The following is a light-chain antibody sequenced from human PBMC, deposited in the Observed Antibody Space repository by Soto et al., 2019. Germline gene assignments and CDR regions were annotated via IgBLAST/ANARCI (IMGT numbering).Light chain of an antibody. CDR2: GAS. V-gene: IGKV3-20*01. CDR3: QQYCSSPPIT. CDR1: QSVSSSY. Sequence: IVLTQSPGTLYLSPGERATLSCRASQSVSSSYLAWYQQKPGQAPRLLIYGASSRATGIPDRFSGSGSGTDFTLTISRLEPEDFAVYYCQQYCSSPPITFGQGTRLEIK. J-gene: IGKJ5*01.